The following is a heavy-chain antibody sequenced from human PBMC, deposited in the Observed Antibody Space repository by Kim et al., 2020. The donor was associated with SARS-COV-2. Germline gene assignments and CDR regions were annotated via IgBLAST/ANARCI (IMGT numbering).Heavy chain of an antibody. CDR3: ARDRFYDFWSGYYFDY. D-gene: IGHD3-3*01. CDR2: INAGNGNT. V-gene: IGHV1-3*01. Sequence: ASVKVSCKASGYTFTNYAMYWVRPAPGQRLEWMGGINAGNGNTKYSQKFQGRVTITRDTSASTAYMELSSLRSEDTAVYYCARDRFYDFWSGYYFDYWGQGPLVTVSS. CDR1: GYTFTNYA. J-gene: IGHJ4*02.